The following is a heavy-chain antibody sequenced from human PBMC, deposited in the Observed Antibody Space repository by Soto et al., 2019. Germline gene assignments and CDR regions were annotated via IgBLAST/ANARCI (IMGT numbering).Heavy chain of an antibody. CDR2: INAANGDT. Sequence: QVQLVQSGTEVKKPGASVKVSCKASGYTFTSYGIHWVRQAPGQRLEWMGWINAANGDTKYSPKFQGRVTITRDTSASTAYMELSSLRSEDTAVYYCVRGGGDGYNDDAFDIWGQGTMVTVSS. D-gene: IGHD5-12*01. CDR3: VRGGGDGYNDDAFDI. J-gene: IGHJ3*02. CDR1: GYTFTSYG. V-gene: IGHV1-3*01.